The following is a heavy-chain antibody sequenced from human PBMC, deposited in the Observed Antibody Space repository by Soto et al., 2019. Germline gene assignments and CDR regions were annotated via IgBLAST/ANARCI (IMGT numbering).Heavy chain of an antibody. J-gene: IGHJ4*02. CDR2: VDPNGGGS. V-gene: IGHV1-2*04. CDR1: GYSFTDYK. CDR3: ATWVDYGDFEGFDV. D-gene: IGHD4-17*01. Sequence: ASVKVSCKTSGYSFTDYKLHWVRQAPGQELEWMGWVDPNGGGSNSAQKFQGSVTMTWDTSITTAYLDLTRLTTNDTATYFCATWVDYGDFEGFDVWGQGTLVTVSS.